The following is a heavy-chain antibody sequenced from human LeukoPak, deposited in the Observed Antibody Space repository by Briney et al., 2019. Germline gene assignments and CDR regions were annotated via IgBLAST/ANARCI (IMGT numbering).Heavy chain of an antibody. CDR3: VSHNSFIPF. CDR2: ISDTYSAT. V-gene: IGHV3-23*01. CDR1: VFTLTNYA. J-gene: IGHJ4*02. D-gene: IGHD6-6*01. Sequence: GGSLRLSCVASVFTLTNYAMTWVRPAPGKGLEWISSISDTYSATYYTDSMKGRITISRDNSKSTVYLQLNNLRAEDTAVYFCVSHNSFIPFWGQGALVTVSS.